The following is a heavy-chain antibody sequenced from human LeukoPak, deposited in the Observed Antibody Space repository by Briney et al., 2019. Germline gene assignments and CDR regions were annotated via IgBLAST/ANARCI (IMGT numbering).Heavy chain of an antibody. Sequence: LGESLKISCKGSGYSFTSYWIGWVRQMPGKGLEWMGIIYPGDSDTRYSPSFQGQVTISADKSISTAYLQWSSLKASDTAMYYCTRQAVVIYAPEYYMDVWGKGTTVTVS. CDR2: IYPGDSDT. J-gene: IGHJ6*03. D-gene: IGHD4-23*01. CDR3: TRQAVVIYAPEYYMDV. CDR1: GYSFTSYW. V-gene: IGHV5-51*01.